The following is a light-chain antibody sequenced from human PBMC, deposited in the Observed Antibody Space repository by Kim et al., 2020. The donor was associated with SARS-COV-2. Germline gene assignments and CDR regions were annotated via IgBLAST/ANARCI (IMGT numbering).Light chain of an antibody. V-gene: IGLV3-1*01. CDR3: QVWDGRSGV. CDR1: NLEDKY. CDR2: QDN. J-gene: IGLJ2*01. Sequence: SYELTQPPSVSFSPVPTSTITCTGDNLEDKYVCWYQPTAGHSPLLVIYQDNKRPSGIPDRFSGSNSGNTATLTISGTQAMDEADYYCQVWDGRSGVLGGGTQLTVL.